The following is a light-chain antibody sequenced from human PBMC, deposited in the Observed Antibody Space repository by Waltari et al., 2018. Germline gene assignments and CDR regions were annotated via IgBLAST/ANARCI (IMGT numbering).Light chain of an antibody. J-gene: IGKJ2*01. CDR3: QHYNNLPYT. CDR2: DAS. Sequence: IQMPQSPSSLSASIGDRVTITCRASNDIRKNLSWFQERPEKAPKLLIYDASNLEAGVPSRFSGTGSGTDFSLTISSLQPEDSATYYCQHYNNLPYTFSRGTKLQIK. V-gene: IGKV1-33*01. CDR1: NDIRKN.